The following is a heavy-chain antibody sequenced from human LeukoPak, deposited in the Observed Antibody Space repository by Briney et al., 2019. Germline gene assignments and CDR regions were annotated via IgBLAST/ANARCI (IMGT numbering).Heavy chain of an antibody. CDR2: MNPNSGNT. V-gene: IGHV1-8*01. J-gene: IGHJ6*02. CDR1: GWTSTSYD. D-gene: IGHD3-9*01. CDR3: ARGQINRIRLVIGYGMDV. Sequence: ASVKVSCKASGWTSTSYDIDWVRQATGQGIEWMGWMNPNSGNTGYAQKFQGRVTMTRNTSISTAYMELSSLRSEDTAVYYCARGQINRIRLVIGYGMDVWGQGTTVTVSS.